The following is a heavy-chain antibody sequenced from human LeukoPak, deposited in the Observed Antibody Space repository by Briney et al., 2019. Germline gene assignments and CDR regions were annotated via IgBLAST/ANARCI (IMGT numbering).Heavy chain of an antibody. J-gene: IGHJ3*02. CDR1: GYTLTELS. Sequence: ASVKVSCKVSGYTLTELSMHWVRQAPGKGLERMGGFDPEDGETIYAQKFQGRVTMTEDTSTDTAYMELSSLRSEDTAVYYCATGTRSSGAFDIWGQGTMVTVSS. CDR3: ATGTRSSGAFDI. D-gene: IGHD3-10*01. CDR2: FDPEDGET. V-gene: IGHV1-24*01.